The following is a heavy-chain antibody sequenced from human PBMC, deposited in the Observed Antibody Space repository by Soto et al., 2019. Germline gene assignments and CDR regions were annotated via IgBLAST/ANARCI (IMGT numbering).Heavy chain of an antibody. CDR1: GGTFSSYA. Sequence: SVKVSCKASGGTFSSYAISWVRQAPGQGLEWMGGIIPIFGTANYAQKFQGRVTITADESTSTAYMELSSLRSEDTAVYYCARDIHLEVDAFDSWGQGTMVTFSS. J-gene: IGHJ3*02. CDR2: IIPIFGTA. CDR3: ARDIHLEVDAFDS. V-gene: IGHV1-69*13. D-gene: IGHD2-2*02.